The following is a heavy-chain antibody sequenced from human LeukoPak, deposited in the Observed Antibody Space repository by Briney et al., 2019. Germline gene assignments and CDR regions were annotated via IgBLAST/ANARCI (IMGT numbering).Heavy chain of an antibody. CDR2: IYYSGST. V-gene: IGHV4-59*01. CDR1: GGSFSGYY. Sequence: NPSETLSLTCAVYGGSFSGYYWSWIRQPPGKGLEWIGYIYYSGSTNYNPSLKSRVTISVDTSKNQFSLKLSSVTAADTAVYYCARVEAAAVVSFDPWGQGTLVTVSS. J-gene: IGHJ5*02. D-gene: IGHD6-13*01. CDR3: ARVEAAAVVSFDP.